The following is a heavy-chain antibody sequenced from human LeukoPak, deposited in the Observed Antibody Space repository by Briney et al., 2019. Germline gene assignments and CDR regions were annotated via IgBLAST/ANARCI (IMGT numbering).Heavy chain of an antibody. J-gene: IGHJ5*02. V-gene: IGHV1-46*01. CDR1: GYTFTSYY. Sequence: ASVKVSCKASGYTFTSYYMHWVRQAPGQGLEWMGMINPSGSSTSYAQKFQGRVTMTRDTSTSTVYMELSSLRSEDTAVYYCARDGWIFGVVTTYNWFDPWGQGTLVTVSS. D-gene: IGHD3-3*01. CDR3: ARDGWIFGVVTTYNWFDP. CDR2: INPSGSST.